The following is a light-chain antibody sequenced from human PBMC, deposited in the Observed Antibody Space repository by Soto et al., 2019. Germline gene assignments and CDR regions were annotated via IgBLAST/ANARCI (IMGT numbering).Light chain of an antibody. CDR2: GAS. J-gene: IGKJ2*01. CDR1: KSVSSN. V-gene: IGKV3-15*01. CDR3: QQHNNWPPYT. Sequence: EIVMTQSPATLSVSPGERATLSCRASKSVSSNLAWYQQKPGQAPRLLIYGASTRATGIPARFSGSGSGTEFTLTISSLQSEDFAVYYCQQHNNWPPYTFGQGTKLEIK.